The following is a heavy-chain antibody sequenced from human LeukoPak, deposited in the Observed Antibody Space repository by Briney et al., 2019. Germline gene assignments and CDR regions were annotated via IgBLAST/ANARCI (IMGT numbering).Heavy chain of an antibody. D-gene: IGHD1-1*01. CDR3: ARGTSGTTAYYYYMDV. J-gene: IGHJ6*03. CDR2: ISGSGGRT. V-gene: IGHV3-23*01. Sequence: PGGSLRLSCAASGFTFSSYAMSWVRQAPGKGLEWVSTISGSGGRTYYADSVKGRFTISRDNSKNILYLQMNSLRAEDTAVYYCARGTSGTTAYYYYMDVWGKGTTVTISS. CDR1: GFTFSSYA.